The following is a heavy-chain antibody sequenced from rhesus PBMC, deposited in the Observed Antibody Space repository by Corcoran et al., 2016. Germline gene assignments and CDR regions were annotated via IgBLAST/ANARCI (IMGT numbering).Heavy chain of an antibody. V-gene: IGHV3S5*01. CDR1: GFTFSRHG. CDR3: AKDDAYIRFYN. D-gene: IGHD3-3*01. J-gene: IGHJ4*01. Sequence: EVQLVETGGGLVQPGGSLSLSCAASGFTFSRHGMNWVRQAPGRGLKWVSGITAGGDRAYYIDLVKGRFTVSSDNSKNTVSLQMNSLRPEATAVYFCAKDDAYIRFYNWGQGVLVTVSS. CDR2: ITAGGDRA.